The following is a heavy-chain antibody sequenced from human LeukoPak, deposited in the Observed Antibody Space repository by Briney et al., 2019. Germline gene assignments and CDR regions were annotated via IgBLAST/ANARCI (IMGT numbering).Heavy chain of an antibody. J-gene: IGHJ4*02. CDR3: ARDYDSSGYYFDY. CDR1: GGTFSNYA. Sequence: GASVTVSCKASGGTFSNYAISWVRQAPGQGLERMGRIIPIIGLVNYSQRFQGRVTITADRSTSTAYMELSSLRSEDTAVYYCARDYDSSGYYFDYWGQGTLVTVSS. CDR2: IIPIIGLV. V-gene: IGHV1-69*04. D-gene: IGHD3-22*01.